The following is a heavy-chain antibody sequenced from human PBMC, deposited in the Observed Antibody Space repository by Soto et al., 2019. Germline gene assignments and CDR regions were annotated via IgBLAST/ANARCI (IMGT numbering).Heavy chain of an antibody. V-gene: IGHV3-23*01. CDR3: AKEVRGAIYCSSTSCYSDYMDV. D-gene: IGHD2-2*01. CDR2: ISGSGGST. Sequence: GGSLRLSCAASGFTFSSYAMSWVRQAPGKGLEWVSAISGSGGSTYYADSVKGRFTISRDNSKNTLYLQMNSLRAEDTAVYYCAKEVRGAIYCSSTSCYSDYMDVWGKGTTVTVSS. CDR1: GFTFSSYA. J-gene: IGHJ6*03.